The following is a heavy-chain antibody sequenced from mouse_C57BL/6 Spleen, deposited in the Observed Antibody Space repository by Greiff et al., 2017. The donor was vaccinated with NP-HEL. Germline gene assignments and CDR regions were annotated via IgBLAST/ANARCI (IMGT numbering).Heavy chain of an antibody. CDR3: ARGSNRYFDY. J-gene: IGHJ2*01. V-gene: IGHV1-82*01. D-gene: IGHD4-1*01. CDR2: IYPGDGDT. Sequence: VQLQQSGPELVKPGASVKISCKASGYAFSSSWMNWVKQRPGKGLEWIGRIYPGDGDTNYNGKFKGKATLTADKSSSTAYMQLSSLTSEDSAVYFCARGSNRYFDYWGQGTTLTVSS. CDR1: GYAFSSSW.